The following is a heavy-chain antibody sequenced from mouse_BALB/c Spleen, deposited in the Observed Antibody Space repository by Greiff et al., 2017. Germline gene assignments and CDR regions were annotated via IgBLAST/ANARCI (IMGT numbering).Heavy chain of an antibody. D-gene: IGHD1-1*01. J-gene: IGHJ4*01. CDR3: ARHNSDLFYAMDY. CDR2: ISSGGGST. V-gene: IGHV5-12-1*01. CDR1: GFAFSSYD. Sequence: EVNLVESGGGLVKPGGSLKLSCAASGFAFSSYDMSWVRQTPEKRLEWVAYISSGGGSTYYPDTVKGRFTISRDNAKNTLYLQMSSLKSEDTAMYYCARHNSDLFYAMDYWGQGTSVTVSS.